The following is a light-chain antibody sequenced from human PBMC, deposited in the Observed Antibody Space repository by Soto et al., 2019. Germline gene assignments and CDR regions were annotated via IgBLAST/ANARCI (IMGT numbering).Light chain of an antibody. Sequence: DIQMTQSPSTLSVSVGDRVTITCRASQNIFRWLAWYHQRPGEAPRLLLYKASTLQSGVPSRFSGSGSGTDFTLTITSLQPEDFGTYYCQQYSAYRTCGQGTRV. V-gene: IGKV1-5*03. CDR1: QNIFRW. CDR3: QQYSAYRT. CDR2: KAS. J-gene: IGKJ1*01.